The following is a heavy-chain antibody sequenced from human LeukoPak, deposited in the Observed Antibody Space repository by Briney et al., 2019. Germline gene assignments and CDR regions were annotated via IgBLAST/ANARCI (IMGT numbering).Heavy chain of an antibody. CDR1: GFTFSSYA. J-gene: IGHJ4*02. Sequence: GRSLRLSCAASGFTFSSYAMHWVRQAPGKGLEWVAVISYDGSNKYYADSVKGRFTISRDNSKNTLYLQMNSLRAEDTAVYYCAKVRAPAFDYWGQGTLVTVSS. CDR2: ISYDGSNK. V-gene: IGHV3-30*04. CDR3: AKVRAPAFDY.